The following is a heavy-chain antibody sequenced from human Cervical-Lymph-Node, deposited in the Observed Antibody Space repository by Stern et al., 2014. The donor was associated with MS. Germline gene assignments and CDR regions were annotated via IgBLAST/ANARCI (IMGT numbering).Heavy chain of an antibody. CDR2: IYWDDDK. D-gene: IGHD1-26*01. V-gene: IGHV2-5*02. Sequence: QITLKESGPTLVKPTQTLTLTCTFSGFSLSTRGVHVGWIRQPPGKALEWLALIYWDDDKRYSPSLKNRLAITKDTSKNQVVLTMTNMDPDDTATYYCGHGIVGDIGWYFDYWGQGTLVTVSS. CDR3: GHGIVGDIGWYFDY. CDR1: GFSLSTRGVH. J-gene: IGHJ4*02.